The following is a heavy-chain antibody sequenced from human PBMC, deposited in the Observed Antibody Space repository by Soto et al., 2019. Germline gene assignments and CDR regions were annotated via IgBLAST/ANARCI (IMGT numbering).Heavy chain of an antibody. Sequence: QVQLVESGGGVVQPGRSLRLSCAASGFTFSSYGMHWVRQAPGKGLEWVAVIWYDGSNKYYADSVKGRFTISRDNSKNTLYLQMNSLRAQDTAVYYCASSRGQLLKDAFDIWGQGTMVTVSS. CDR3: ASSRGQLLKDAFDI. CDR2: IWYDGSNK. CDR1: GFTFSSYG. D-gene: IGHD2-2*01. J-gene: IGHJ3*02. V-gene: IGHV3-33*01.